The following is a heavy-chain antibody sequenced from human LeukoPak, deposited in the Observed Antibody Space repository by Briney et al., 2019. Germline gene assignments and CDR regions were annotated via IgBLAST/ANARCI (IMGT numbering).Heavy chain of an antibody. J-gene: IGHJ4*02. D-gene: IGHD3-9*01. CDR1: RFTFSSYW. Sequence: GGSLRLSCAASRFTFSSYWMSWVRQAPGKGLEWVANIKQDGSEKYYVDSVKGRFTISRDNAKNSLYLQMNSLRAEDTAVYYCARDLLRYFDWSVGAFDYWGQGTLVTVSS. V-gene: IGHV3-7*01. CDR3: ARDLLRYFDWSVGAFDY. CDR2: IKQDGSEK.